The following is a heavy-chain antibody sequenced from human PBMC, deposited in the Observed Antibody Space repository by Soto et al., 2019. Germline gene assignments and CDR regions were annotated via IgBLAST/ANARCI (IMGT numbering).Heavy chain of an antibody. Sequence: VRLVESGGGVVQPGRSLRLSCTASGFSFSSYAMYWFRQPPGKGLAWVAVISHDGINKHYADSVKGRVTVSRDNSNHSLDLQLNSLRGEETAMYYCARDMYSSDYFVKWFGPWGREPWSPSPQ. CDR1: GFSFSSYA. J-gene: IGHJ5*02. D-gene: IGHD6-19*01. V-gene: IGHV3-30-3*01. CDR2: ISHDGINK. CDR3: ARDMYSSDYFVKWFGP.